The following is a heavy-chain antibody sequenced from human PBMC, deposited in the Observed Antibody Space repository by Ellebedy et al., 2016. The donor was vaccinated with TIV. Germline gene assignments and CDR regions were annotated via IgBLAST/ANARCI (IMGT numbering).Heavy chain of an antibody. Sequence: KVSCKGSGYSFTSYWIGWVRQMPGKGLEWMGIIYPGDSDTRYSPSFQGQVTISADKSISTAYLQWSSLKASDTAMYYCARHDGRGSRSGWSPFDYWGQGTLVTVSS. CDR3: ARHDGRGSRSGWSPFDY. J-gene: IGHJ4*02. CDR2: IYPGDSDT. V-gene: IGHV5-51*01. CDR1: GYSFTSYW. D-gene: IGHD6-19*01.